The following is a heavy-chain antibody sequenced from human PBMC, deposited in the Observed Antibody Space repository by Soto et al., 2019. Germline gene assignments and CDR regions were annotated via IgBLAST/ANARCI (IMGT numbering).Heavy chain of an antibody. Sequence: GGSLRLSCAASGFTFSSYWMSWVRQAPGKGLEWVANIKQDGSGKYYVDSVKGRFTISRDNAKNSLYLQMNSLRAEDTAVYYCARPRRVGYFDYWGQGTLVTVSS. J-gene: IGHJ4*02. CDR2: IKQDGSGK. V-gene: IGHV3-7*01. D-gene: IGHD1-26*01. CDR3: ARPRRVGYFDY. CDR1: GFTFSSYW.